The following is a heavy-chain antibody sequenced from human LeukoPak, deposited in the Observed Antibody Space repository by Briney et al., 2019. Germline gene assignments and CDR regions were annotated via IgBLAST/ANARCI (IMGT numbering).Heavy chain of an antibody. D-gene: IGHD4-11*01. Sequence: QTGGSLRLSCAASGFTFSSYGMHWVRQAPGNGLEWVAFIRYDGSNKYYADSVKGRFTISRDNSKNTLYLQMNSLRAEDTAVYYCAFESMTTVTFDYWGQGTLVTVSS. J-gene: IGHJ4*02. CDR3: AFESMTTVTFDY. CDR2: IRYDGSNK. V-gene: IGHV3-30*02. CDR1: GFTFSSYG.